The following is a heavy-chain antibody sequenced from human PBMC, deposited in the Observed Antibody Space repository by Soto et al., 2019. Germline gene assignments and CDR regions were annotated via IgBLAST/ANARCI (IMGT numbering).Heavy chain of an antibody. J-gene: IGHJ4*02. CDR2: ISYDGSNK. D-gene: IGHD6-19*01. V-gene: IGHV3-30*18. CDR3: AKDSTRIAVAGTFDY. Sequence: GWSLRLSCAASGVTFSSYGMHGVRQAPGKGLEWVAVISYDGSNKYYADSVKGRFTISRDNSKNTLYLQMNSLRAEDTAVYYCAKDSTRIAVAGTFDYWGQGTLVTV. CDR1: GVTFSSYG.